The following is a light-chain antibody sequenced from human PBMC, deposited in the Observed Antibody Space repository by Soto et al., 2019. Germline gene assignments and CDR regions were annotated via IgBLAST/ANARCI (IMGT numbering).Light chain of an antibody. V-gene: IGKV3-20*01. CDR1: QSVSLTA. CDR3: QQYGSSPLT. CDR2: RAS. Sequence: EFVLTQSPGTLSLAPGERAPLPCSASQSVSLTALAWYQHKPGQAPKVLIYRASIRATGIPDRFTGSGSGTDFTLTISRLEPEDFAVYYCQQYGSSPLTFGGGTKVDIK. J-gene: IGKJ4*01.